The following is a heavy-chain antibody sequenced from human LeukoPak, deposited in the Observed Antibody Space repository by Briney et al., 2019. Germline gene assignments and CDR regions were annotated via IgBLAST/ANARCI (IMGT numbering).Heavy chain of an antibody. CDR1: GGSISSGDYY. Sequence: SETLSLTCTVSGGSISSGDYYWSWIRQPPGKGLEWIGYIYYSGSTYYNPSLKSRVTTSVDTSKNQFSLKLSSVTAADTAVYYCARWYYDFWSGYSRVDYWGQGTLVTVSS. J-gene: IGHJ4*02. V-gene: IGHV4-30-4*08. CDR3: ARWYYDFWSGYSRVDY. CDR2: IYYSGST. D-gene: IGHD3-3*01.